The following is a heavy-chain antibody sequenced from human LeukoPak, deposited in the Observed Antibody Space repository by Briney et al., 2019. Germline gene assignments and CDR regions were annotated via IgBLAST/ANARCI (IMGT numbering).Heavy chain of an antibody. CDR2: INHSGST. CDR3: ARAPAAAGPFLDY. Sequence: SETLSLTCAVCGGSFSGYYWSWIRQPPGKGLEWIGEINHSGSTNYNPSLKSRVTISVDTSKNQFSLKLSSVTAADTAVYYCARAPAAAGPFLDYWGQGTLVTVSS. CDR1: GGSFSGYY. J-gene: IGHJ4*02. D-gene: IGHD6-13*01. V-gene: IGHV4-34*01.